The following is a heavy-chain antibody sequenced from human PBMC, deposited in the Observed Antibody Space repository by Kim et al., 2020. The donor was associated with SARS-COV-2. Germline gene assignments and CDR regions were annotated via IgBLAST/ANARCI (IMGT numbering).Heavy chain of an antibody. Sequence: GGSLRLSCVASGIPFSSYAIHWVRQAPGKGPEWVAVIFYDGSQKYYADSVRGRFSVSRDNNKNTVFLQWNSLRGDDTAVYFCASLFEYSQSTRVFWGQGARVPVSS. CDR3: ASLFEYSQSTRVF. D-gene: IGHD5-12*01. CDR1: GIPFSSYA. CDR2: IFYDGSQK. J-gene: IGHJ4*02. V-gene: IGHV3-33*01.